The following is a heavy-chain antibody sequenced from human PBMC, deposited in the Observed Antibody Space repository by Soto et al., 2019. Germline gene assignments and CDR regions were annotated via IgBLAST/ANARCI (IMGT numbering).Heavy chain of an antibody. D-gene: IGHD7-27*01. CDR1: GGTFSSYA. CDR2: IIPIFGTA. J-gene: IGHJ5*02. Sequence: QVQLVQSGAEVKKPGSSVKVSCKASGGTFSSYAISWVRQAPGQGLEWMGGIIPIFGTANYAQKFQGRVTITADESTSTAYMELSSLRPEDTAVYYCARDTGETTQGTNWFDPWGQGTLVTVSS. CDR3: ARDTGETTQGTNWFDP. V-gene: IGHV1-69*01.